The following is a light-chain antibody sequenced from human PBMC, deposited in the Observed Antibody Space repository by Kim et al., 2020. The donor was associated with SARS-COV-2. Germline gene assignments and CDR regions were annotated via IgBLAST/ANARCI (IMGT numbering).Light chain of an antibody. J-gene: IGKJ1*01. CDR2: AAS. CDR3: QQSYSTPRT. V-gene: IGKV1-39*01. CDR1: QSISSY. Sequence: ASVGDRVTITCRASQSISSYLNWYQQKPGEAPKLLIYAASSLQSGVPSRFSGSGSGTDFTLTISSLQPEDFATYYCQQSYSTPRTFGQGTKVDIK.